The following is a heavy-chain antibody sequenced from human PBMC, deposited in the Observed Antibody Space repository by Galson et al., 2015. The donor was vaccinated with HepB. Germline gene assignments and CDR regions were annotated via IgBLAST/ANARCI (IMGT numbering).Heavy chain of an antibody. CDR3: AREDCEAGSCRIGGDQYYSGMDV. V-gene: IGHV1-69*08. Sequence: SVKVSCKASGGTFTNYSISWVRQAPGGGLEWIGRISPVLGKLEYAAKFQDRATITVDKSTGTSYMELVSLRSEDTAVYYCAREDCEAGSCRIGGDQYYSGMDVWGQGTTVTVSS. J-gene: IGHJ6*02. CDR1: GGTFTNYS. CDR2: ISPVLGKL. D-gene: IGHD2-15*01.